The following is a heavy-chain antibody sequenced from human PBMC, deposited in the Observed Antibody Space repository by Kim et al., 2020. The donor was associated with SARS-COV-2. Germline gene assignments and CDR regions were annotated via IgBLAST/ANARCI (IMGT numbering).Heavy chain of an antibody. CDR3: ARDFDS. J-gene: IGHJ5*01. Sequence: GGSLRLSCAASGFNFGNYAMRWVRQAPGKGLEWLAHIGDGGARHSYAESVKGRFTISRDNSSNSLYLQMNTLRGDDTAMYYCARDFDS. CDR1: GFNFGNYA. V-gene: IGHV3-33*08. CDR2: IGDGGARH.